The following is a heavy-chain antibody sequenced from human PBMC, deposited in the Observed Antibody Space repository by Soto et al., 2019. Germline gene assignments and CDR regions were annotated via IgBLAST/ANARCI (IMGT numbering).Heavy chain of an antibody. CDR3: ASYLYSSGWTGWFDP. Sequence: EVQLVESGGGLVKPGGSLRLSCAASGFTFSSYSMNWVRQAPGKGLEWVSSISSSSSYIYYPDSVKGRFTISRDNAKNSLYLQMISLRAEDTAVYYCASYLYSSGWTGWFDPWGQGTLVTVSS. CDR1: GFTFSSYS. J-gene: IGHJ5*02. CDR2: ISSSSSYI. D-gene: IGHD6-19*01. V-gene: IGHV3-21*01.